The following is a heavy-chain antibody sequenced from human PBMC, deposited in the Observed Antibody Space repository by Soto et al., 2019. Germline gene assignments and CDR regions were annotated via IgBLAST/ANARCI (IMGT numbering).Heavy chain of an antibody. D-gene: IGHD1-26*01. CDR1: GGSISSGDYY. CDR3: ARGLITGSQYSGGWYYFDS. V-gene: IGHV4-30-4*01. J-gene: IGHJ4*02. CDR2: IYYSGST. Sequence: SETLSLTCTVSGGSISSGDYYWSWIRQPPGKGLEWIGYIYYSGSTYYNPSLKSRVTISVDTSKNQFPLKLSSVTAADTAVYYCARGLITGSQYSGGWYYFDSWGQGTQVTVSS.